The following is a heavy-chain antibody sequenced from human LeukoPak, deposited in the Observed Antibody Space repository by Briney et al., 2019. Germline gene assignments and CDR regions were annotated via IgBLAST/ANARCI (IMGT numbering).Heavy chain of an antibody. Sequence: SCKASGYTFTSYAMHWVRQAPGKGLEWVAVISYDGSNKYYADSVKGRFTISRDNSKNTLYLQMNSLRAEDTAVYYCARDTYDAFDIWGQGTMVTVSS. V-gene: IGHV3-30-3*01. CDR1: GYTFTSYA. CDR2: ISYDGSNK. J-gene: IGHJ3*02. D-gene: IGHD3-16*01. CDR3: ARDTYDAFDI.